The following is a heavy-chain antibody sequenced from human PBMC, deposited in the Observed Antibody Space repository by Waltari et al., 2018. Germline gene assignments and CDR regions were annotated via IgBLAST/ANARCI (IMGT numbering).Heavy chain of an antibody. CDR1: GFTCGNYG. V-gene: IGHV3-33*05. Sequence: QVHVVESGGGVVQPGGSLRLACAASGFTCGNYGMHWVRQAPGKGLEWVAVIQYDGSIKNYADSVKGRFTISRENSKNTLYLEMKSLRAEDTAVYYCAREYSRICFHALDGWGQGTAVTVSS. CDR2: IQYDGSIK. J-gene: IGHJ6*02. CDR3: AREYSRICFHALDG. D-gene: IGHD6-13*01.